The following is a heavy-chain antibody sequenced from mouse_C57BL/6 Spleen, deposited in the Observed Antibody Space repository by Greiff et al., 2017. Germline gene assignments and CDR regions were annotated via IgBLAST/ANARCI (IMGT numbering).Heavy chain of an antibody. Sequence: VQLQQSGPELVKPGASVKMSCKASGYTFTDYNMHWVKQSHGKSLEWIGYINPNNGGTSYNQKFKGKATLTVNKSSSTAYMELRSLTSEDSAVYSCARGGLTAEGDYWGQGTTLTVSS. CDR3: ARGGLTAEGDY. J-gene: IGHJ2*01. CDR1: GYTFTDYN. CDR2: INPNNGGT. D-gene: IGHD1-1*01. V-gene: IGHV1-22*01.